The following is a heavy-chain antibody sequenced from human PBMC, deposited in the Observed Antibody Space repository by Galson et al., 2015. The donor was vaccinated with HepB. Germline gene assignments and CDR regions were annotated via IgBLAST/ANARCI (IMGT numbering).Heavy chain of an antibody. D-gene: IGHD3-3*01. CDR3: ARSSIPYYDFWSGFPDYYYYYGMDV. CDR1: GGSISSYY. V-gene: IGHV4-4*07. CDR2: IYTSGST. Sequence: SETLSLTCTVSGGSISSYYWSWIRQPAGKGLEWIGRIYTSGSTNYNPSLKSRVTMSVDTSKNQFSLKLSSVTAADTAVYYCARSSIPYYDFWSGFPDYYYYYGMDVWGQGTTVTVSS. J-gene: IGHJ6*02.